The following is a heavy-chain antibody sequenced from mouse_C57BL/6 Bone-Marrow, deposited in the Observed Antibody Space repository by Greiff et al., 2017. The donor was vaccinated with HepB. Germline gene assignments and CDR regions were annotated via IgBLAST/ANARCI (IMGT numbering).Heavy chain of an antibody. CDR2: IDPETGGT. D-gene: IGHD1-1*01. CDR3: TRPHTLREYFDY. V-gene: IGHV1-15*01. CDR1: GYTFTDYE. J-gene: IGHJ2*01. Sequence: QVQLQQSGAELVRPGASVTLSCKASGYTFTDYEMHWVKQTPVHGLEWIGAIDPETGGTAYNQKFKGKAILTADKSSSTAYMELRSLTSEVSAVYYCTRPHTLREYFDYWGQGTTLTVSS.